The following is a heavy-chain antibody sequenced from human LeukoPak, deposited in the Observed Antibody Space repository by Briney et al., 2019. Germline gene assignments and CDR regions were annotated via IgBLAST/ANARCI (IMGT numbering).Heavy chain of an antibody. V-gene: IGHV4-59*01. Sequence: SETLSLTCTVSGGSISSYYWSWIRQPPGKGLEWIGYIYYSGSTNYNPSLESRVTKSVDTSKNQFSLKLSSVTAADTAVYYCARAVVTALDYWGQGTLVTVSS. CDR3: ARAVVTALDY. CDR1: GGSISSYY. D-gene: IGHD2-21*02. CDR2: IYYSGST. J-gene: IGHJ4*02.